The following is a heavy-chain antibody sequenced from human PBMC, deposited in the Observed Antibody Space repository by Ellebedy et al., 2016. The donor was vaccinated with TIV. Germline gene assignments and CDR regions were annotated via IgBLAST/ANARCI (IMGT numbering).Heavy chain of an antibody. CDR3: AKSVGIEGAKSYWYFDL. V-gene: IGHV3-23*01. CDR1: GFTFRTDA. CDR2: ISGSGGST. D-gene: IGHD5-24*01. Sequence: GGSLRLSXAASGFTFRTDAMTWVRQAPGKGLEWVSAISGSGGSTYYADSVKGRFIISRDNSKNMLFLQMNSLRAEDTAVYYCAKSVGIEGAKSYWYFDLWGRGTLVTVSS. J-gene: IGHJ2*01.